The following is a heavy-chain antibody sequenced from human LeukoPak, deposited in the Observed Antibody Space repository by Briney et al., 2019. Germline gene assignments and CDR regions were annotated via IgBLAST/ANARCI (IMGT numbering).Heavy chain of an antibody. CDR1: GGSISSSSYY. V-gene: IGHV4-39*01. CDR3: ARGYSYALFDY. J-gene: IGHJ4*02. D-gene: IGHD5-18*01. Sequence: SETLSLTCTVSGGSISSSSYYWGWIRQPPGKGLEWIGSIYYSGSTYYNPSLKSRVTISVDTSKNQFSLKLSPVTAADTAVYYCARGYSYALFDYWGQGTLVTVSS. CDR2: IYYSGST.